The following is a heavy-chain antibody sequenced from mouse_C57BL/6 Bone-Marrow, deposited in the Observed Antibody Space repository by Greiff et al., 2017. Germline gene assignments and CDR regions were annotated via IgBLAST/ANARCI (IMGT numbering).Heavy chain of an antibody. Sequence: EVQRVESGAELVRPGASVKLSCTASGFNIKDDYMHWVKQRPEQGLEWIGWIDPENGDTEYASKFQGKATITADTSSNTAYLQLSSLTSEDTAVYYCTTRDYSNPSAYWGQGTLVTVSA. CDR3: TTRDYSNPSAY. J-gene: IGHJ3*01. CDR1: GFNIKDDY. CDR2: IDPENGDT. V-gene: IGHV14-4*01. D-gene: IGHD2-5*01.